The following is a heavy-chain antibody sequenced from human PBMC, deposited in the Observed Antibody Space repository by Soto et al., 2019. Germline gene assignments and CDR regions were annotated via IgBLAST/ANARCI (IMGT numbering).Heavy chain of an antibody. V-gene: IGHV3-21*01. CDR3: ARAEDYYYYGMDV. Sequence: EVQLVESGGGLVKPGGSLRLSCAASGFTFSSYSMNWVRQAPGKGLEWVSSISSSSSYIYYADSVKGRITISRDNAKNSLYLQMNSLRAEDTAVYYCARAEDYYYYGMDVWGQGTTVTVSS. CDR1: GFTFSSYS. J-gene: IGHJ6*02. CDR2: ISSSSSYI.